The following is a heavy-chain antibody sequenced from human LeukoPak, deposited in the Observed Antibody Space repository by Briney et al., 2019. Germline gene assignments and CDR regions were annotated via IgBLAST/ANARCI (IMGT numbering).Heavy chain of an antibody. J-gene: IGHJ6*02. V-gene: IGHV1-18*01. CDR3: ARDKVGGYFDWSYYYYGMDV. Sequence: ASVKVSCKASGYTFTSYGISWVRQAPGQGLEWMGWISAYNGNTNYAQKLQGRVTMTTDTSTSTAYMELRSLRSDDTAVYYCARDKVGGYFDWSYYYYGMDVWGQGTTVTVSS. D-gene: IGHD3-9*01. CDR1: GYTFTSYG. CDR2: ISAYNGNT.